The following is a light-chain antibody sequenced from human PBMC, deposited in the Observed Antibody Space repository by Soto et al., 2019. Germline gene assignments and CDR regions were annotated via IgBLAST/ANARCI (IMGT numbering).Light chain of an antibody. CDR2: GAS. Sequence: IQLTQSPSSLSASVGDRVTITCRASQAISSYLAWYQQKPRRAPNLLIYGASTLQSGVPSRFSGSGSGTDFTLTISSLQPEDFATYYCQQLNSYPRTFGQGTKVEIK. J-gene: IGKJ1*01. V-gene: IGKV1-9*01. CDR1: QAISSY. CDR3: QQLNSYPRT.